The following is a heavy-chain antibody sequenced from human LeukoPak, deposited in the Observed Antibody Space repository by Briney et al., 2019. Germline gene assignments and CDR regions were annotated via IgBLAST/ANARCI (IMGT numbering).Heavy chain of an antibody. CDR3: ARDPEVDPLEPPYFDY. CDR2: INSDGSST. J-gene: IGHJ4*02. CDR1: GFTFSSYW. V-gene: IGHV3-74*01. Sequence: GVLRLSCAASGFTFSSYWMHWVRQAPGKGLVWVSRINSDGSSTSYADSVKGRFTISRDNAKNTLYLQMNSLRAEDTAVYYCARDPEVDPLEPPYFDYWGQGTLVTVSS. D-gene: IGHD1-14*01.